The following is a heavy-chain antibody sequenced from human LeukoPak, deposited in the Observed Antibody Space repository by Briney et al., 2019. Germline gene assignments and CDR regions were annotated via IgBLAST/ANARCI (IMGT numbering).Heavy chain of an antibody. CDR2: IYTSGST. J-gene: IGHJ5*02. V-gene: IGHV4-59*10. Sequence: PSETLSLTCAVYGGSISSYYWSWIRQPAGKGLEWIGRIYTSGSTNYNPSLKSRVTMSVDTSKNQFSLKLSSVTAADTAVYYCAAYYYDSSGYYYELDPWGQGTLVTVSS. CDR1: GGSISSYY. CDR3: AAYYYDSSGYYYELDP. D-gene: IGHD3-22*01.